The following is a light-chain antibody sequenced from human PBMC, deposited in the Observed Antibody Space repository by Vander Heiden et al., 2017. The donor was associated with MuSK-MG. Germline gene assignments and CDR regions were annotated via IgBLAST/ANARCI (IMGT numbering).Light chain of an antibody. CDR2: RAS. CDR3: QQYNSVPYT. Sequence: DIQMTQSPSTLSASVGDRVTITCRASQSMGAWLAWYQQKPGKAPKLLIYRASNLESGVPSRFSGSGSGTEFTLTISSLQPDDFAAYYCQQYNSVPYTFGQGTKLEIK. V-gene: IGKV1-5*03. CDR1: QSMGAW. J-gene: IGKJ2*01.